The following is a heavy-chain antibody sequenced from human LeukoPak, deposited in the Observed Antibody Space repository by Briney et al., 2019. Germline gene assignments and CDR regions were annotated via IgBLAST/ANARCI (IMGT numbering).Heavy chain of an antibody. CDR3: AKDGGEAKYCSSTSCLFYFDY. Sequence: GGALRLSCAASGFTFSSYALSWVRQAPGKGPECVSTISGSGDSTYYADSVKGRFTISRDSSTNTLSLQMHSLRAEDTAVYYCAKDGGEAKYCSSTSCLFYFDYWGQGTLVTVSS. V-gene: IGHV3-23*01. CDR1: GFTFSSYA. CDR2: ISGSGDST. D-gene: IGHD2-2*01. J-gene: IGHJ4*02.